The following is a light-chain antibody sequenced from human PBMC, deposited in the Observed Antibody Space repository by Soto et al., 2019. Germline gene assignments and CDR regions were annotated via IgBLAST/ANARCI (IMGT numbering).Light chain of an antibody. CDR2: KAS. Sequence: DIQMTQYPSTLSASVGDRVTITCRASQSISSWLAWYQQKPGKAPKLLIYKASSLESGVPSRFSGSGSETEFTLTISGLQPGDSATYYCQQYNSYSPTFGQGTKVDIK. CDR3: QQYNSYSPT. V-gene: IGKV1-5*03. J-gene: IGKJ1*01. CDR1: QSISSW.